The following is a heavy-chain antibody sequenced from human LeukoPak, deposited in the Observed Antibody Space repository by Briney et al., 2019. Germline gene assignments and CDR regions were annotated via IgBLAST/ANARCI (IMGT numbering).Heavy chain of an antibody. V-gene: IGHV1-2*02. Sequence: ASVKVSFKASGYSFSGYFIHWVRQAPGQGLEWMGWIHPNSGGTNSAQKFQGRVTMSRDTSNNTAYMELSRLRSDDTAVYYCARDPKICGGGSCSPFFFDYGGRGPLVTVPS. J-gene: IGHJ4*02. CDR1: GYSFSGYF. D-gene: IGHD2-15*01. CDR2: IHPNSGGT. CDR3: ARDPKICGGGSCSPFFFDY.